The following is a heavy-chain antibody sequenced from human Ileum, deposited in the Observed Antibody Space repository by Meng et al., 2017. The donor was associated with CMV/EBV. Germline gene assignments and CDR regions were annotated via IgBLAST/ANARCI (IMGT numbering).Heavy chain of an antibody. D-gene: IGHD1-1*01. CDR2: ISGSGGTT. CDR3: AKESGQLDY. CDR1: GFTFSSYA. Sequence: RFSCAAYGFTFSSYAMTWVRQAPGKGLEWVSVISGSGGTTYFVDSVKGRFTISRDNSKNTLYLQMNSLRAEDTAVYYCAKESGQLDYWGQGTLVTVSS. V-gene: IGHV3-23*01. J-gene: IGHJ4*02.